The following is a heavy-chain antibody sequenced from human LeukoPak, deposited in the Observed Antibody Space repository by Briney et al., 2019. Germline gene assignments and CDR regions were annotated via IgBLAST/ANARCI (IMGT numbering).Heavy chain of an antibody. CDR3: ARGTGYSSSWPPH. CDR1: GFTFSSYE. V-gene: IGHV3-48*03. D-gene: IGHD6-13*01. J-gene: IGHJ4*02. CDR2: ISSSGSTI. Sequence: PGGSLRLSCAASGFTFSSYEMNWVRQAPGKGLEWGSYISSSGSTIYYADSVKGRFTISRDNAKNSLYLQMNSLRAEDTAVYYCARGTGYSSSWPPHWGQGTLVTVSS.